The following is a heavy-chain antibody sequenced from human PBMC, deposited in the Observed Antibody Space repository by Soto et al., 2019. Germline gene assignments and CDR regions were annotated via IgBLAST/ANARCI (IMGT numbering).Heavy chain of an antibody. J-gene: IGHJ4*02. V-gene: IGHV4-59*08. Sequence: SETLSLTCTVSGGSISSYYWSWIRQPPGKGLEWIGYIYYSGSTNYNPSLKSRVTISVDTSKNQFSLKLSSVTAADTAVYYCARMISSSSSGPFFDYWGQGTLVTVSS. CDR2: IYYSGST. CDR3: ARMISSSSSGPFFDY. CDR1: GGSISSYY. D-gene: IGHD6-6*01.